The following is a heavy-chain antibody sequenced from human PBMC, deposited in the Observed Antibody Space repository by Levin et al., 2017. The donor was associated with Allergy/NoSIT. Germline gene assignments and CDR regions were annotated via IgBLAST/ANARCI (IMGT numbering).Heavy chain of an antibody. V-gene: IGHV1-69*01. D-gene: IGHD1-26*01. CDR2: IIPIFGTA. J-gene: IGHJ4*02. CDR1: GGTFSSYA. CDR3: ATPGAGSYVAYFDY. Sequence: GGSLRLSCKASGGTFSSYAISWVRQAPGQGLEWMGGIIPIFGTANYAQQFQGRVTITADESTSTAYMELSSLRSEDTAVYYGATPGAGSYVAYFDYWGQGTLVTVSS.